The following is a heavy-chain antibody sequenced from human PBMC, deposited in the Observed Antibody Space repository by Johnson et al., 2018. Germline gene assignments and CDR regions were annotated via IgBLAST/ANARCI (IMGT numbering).Heavy chain of an antibody. CDR2: ISYDGSNK. J-gene: IGHJ3*02. CDR1: GFTFSSYG. CDR3: AKDGVVKQRDAFDI. V-gene: IGHV3-30*18. D-gene: IGHD3-3*01. Sequence: QVQLVQSGGGVVQPGRSLRLSCAASGFTFSSYGMHWVRQAPGKGLEWVAVISYDGSNKYYADSVKGRFTISRDNSKNTLYLQMNSLRAEDTAVFYCAKDGVVKQRDAFDIWGQGTMVTVSS.